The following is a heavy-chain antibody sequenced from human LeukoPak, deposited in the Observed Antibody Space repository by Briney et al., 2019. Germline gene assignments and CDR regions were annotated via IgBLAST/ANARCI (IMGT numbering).Heavy chain of an antibody. D-gene: IGHD6-19*01. J-gene: IGHJ4*02. CDR1: GGSVSSGSYY. V-gene: IGHV4-61*01. CDR3: ARDGGYSSGWYEET. Sequence: SETLSLTCTVSGGSVSSGSYYWSWIRQPPGKGLEWIGYIYYSGSTNHNPSLKSRVTISVDTSKNQFSLKLSSVTAADTAVYYCARDGGYSSGWYEETWGQGTLVTVSS. CDR2: IYYSGST.